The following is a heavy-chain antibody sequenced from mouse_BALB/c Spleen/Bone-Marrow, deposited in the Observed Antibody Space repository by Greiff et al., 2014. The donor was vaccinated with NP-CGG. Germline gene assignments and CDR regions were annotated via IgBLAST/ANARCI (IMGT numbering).Heavy chain of an antibody. J-gene: IGHJ1*01. CDR3: NRYDWYFDV. V-gene: IGHV14-4*02. Sequence: EVMLVESGAELVRSGASVKSSCTASGFNIKDYYMHWVKQRPEQGLEWIGWIDPENGDTEYAPKFQGKATMTADTSSNTAYLQLSSLTSEDTAVYYCNRYDWYFDVWGAGTTVTVSS. CDR1: GFNIKDYY. CDR2: IDPENGDT. D-gene: IGHD2-14*01.